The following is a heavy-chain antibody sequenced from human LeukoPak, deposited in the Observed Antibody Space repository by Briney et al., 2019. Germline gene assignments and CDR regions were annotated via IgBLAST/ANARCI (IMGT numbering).Heavy chain of an antibody. J-gene: IGHJ4*02. CDR2: IYHSGST. D-gene: IGHD2-2*01. Sequence: PSGTMSLTCAVSGGSISNSNWWSWVRQPPGKGLVWIGQIYHSGSTNYNPSLKSRVTISVDTSKNQFSLKLSSVTAADTAVYYCARESSGGIVVVPRHGGPQSQPQDYWGQGTLVTVSS. CDR1: GGSISNSNW. CDR3: ARESSGGIVVVPRHGGPQSQPQDY. V-gene: IGHV4-4*02.